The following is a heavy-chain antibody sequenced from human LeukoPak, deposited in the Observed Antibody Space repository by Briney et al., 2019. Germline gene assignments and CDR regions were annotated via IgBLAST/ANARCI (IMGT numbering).Heavy chain of an antibody. CDR1: GGTFTSYA. J-gene: IGHJ5*02. Sequence: GASVKVSCKASGGTFTSYAISWVRQAPGQGLERMGRIIPIFGTANYAQKFQGRVTITTDESTSTAYMELSSLRSEDTAVYYCARVGGHSGYVDWFDPWGQGTLVTVSS. D-gene: IGHD5-12*01. V-gene: IGHV1-69*05. CDR3: ARVGGHSGYVDWFDP. CDR2: IIPIFGTA.